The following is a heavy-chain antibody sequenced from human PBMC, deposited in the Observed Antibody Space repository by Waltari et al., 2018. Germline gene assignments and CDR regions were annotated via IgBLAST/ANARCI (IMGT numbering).Heavy chain of an antibody. J-gene: IGHJ4*02. Sequence: EVQLVESGGGLVQPGGSLRLSCAASGFTFSSYEMNWVRQAPGKGLEWVSNISSSGSTIYTADSVKGRFTISRDNAKNSLYLQMNSLRAEDTAVYYCARVGCSSTSCLFDYWGQGTLVTVSS. D-gene: IGHD2-2*01. CDR3: ARVGCSSTSCLFDY. CDR1: GFTFSSYE. V-gene: IGHV3-48*03. CDR2: ISSSGSTI.